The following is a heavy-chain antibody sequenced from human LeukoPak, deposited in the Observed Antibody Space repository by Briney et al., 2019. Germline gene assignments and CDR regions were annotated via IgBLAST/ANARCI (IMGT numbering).Heavy chain of an antibody. CDR2: ISGSGDKT. CDR3: ARRGGSTGWGAFDI. CDR1: GFTFSSYT. D-gene: IGHD6-19*01. Sequence: GGSLRLSCAASGFTFSSYTMNWVRQAPEKGLEWVSSISGSGDKTFYADSVKGRFTISSDNSKNTLYLQMNSLSREDTAIYYCARRGGSTGWGAFDIRGQGTMVTVSS. V-gene: IGHV3-23*01. J-gene: IGHJ3*02.